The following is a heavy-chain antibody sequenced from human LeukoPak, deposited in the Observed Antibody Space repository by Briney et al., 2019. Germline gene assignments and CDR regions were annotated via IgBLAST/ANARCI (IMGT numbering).Heavy chain of an antibody. V-gene: IGHV4-59*01. Sequence: SETLSLTCTVSGGSISSYYWSWLRQPPGKGLEWIGYIYNSGSNNYNHSLKSRVTISEDMSNNQFSLKRSSVTAADTAVYYCARALRLWGGNSGIAFDIWGQGTMVTVSS. D-gene: IGHD4-23*01. CDR1: GGSISSYY. J-gene: IGHJ3*02. CDR2: IYNSGSN. CDR3: ARALRLWGGNSGIAFDI.